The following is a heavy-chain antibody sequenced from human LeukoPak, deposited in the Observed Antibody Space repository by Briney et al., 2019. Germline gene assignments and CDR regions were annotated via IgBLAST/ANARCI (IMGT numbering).Heavy chain of an antibody. D-gene: IGHD1/OR15-1a*01. CDR2: INGNSGGT. J-gene: IGHJ4*02. CDR1: GYTLTGYY. Sequence: GASVKVSFKASGYTLTGYYMHWVRQAPGQGPEWMGWINGNSGGTKYAQKFEGRVTMTSDTSTSTVQMDLGTLRSDDTAVYYCARENIEQWPAFDYWGQGTPVTVSS. V-gene: IGHV1-2*02. CDR3: ARENIEQWPAFDY.